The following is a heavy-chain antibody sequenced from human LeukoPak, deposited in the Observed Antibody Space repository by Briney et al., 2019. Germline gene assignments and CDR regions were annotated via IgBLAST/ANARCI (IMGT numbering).Heavy chain of an antibody. CDR2: ISYDGSNK. D-gene: IGHD6-13*01. Sequence: QPGRSLRLSCAASGFTFSSYAMHWVRQAPGKGLEWVAVISYDGSNKYYADSAKGRFTISRDNSKNTLYLQMNSLRAEDTAVYYCARAASTYSSRLDYWGQGTLVTVSS. J-gene: IGHJ4*02. CDR3: ARAASTYSSRLDY. V-gene: IGHV3-30-3*01. CDR1: GFTFSSYA.